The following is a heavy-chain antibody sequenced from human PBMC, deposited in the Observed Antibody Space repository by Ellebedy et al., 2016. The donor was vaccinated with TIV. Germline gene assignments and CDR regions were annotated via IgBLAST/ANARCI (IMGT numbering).Heavy chain of an antibody. V-gene: IGHV4-34*01. J-gene: IGHJ4*02. CDR3: ARAGVVPAANVD. Sequence: SETLSLXXAVYGGSFSGYYWSWIRQPPGKGLEWIGEINHSGSTNYNPSLKSRVTISVDTSKNQFSLKLSSVTAADTAVYYCARAGVVPAANVDWGQGTLVTVSS. CDR2: INHSGST. D-gene: IGHD2-2*01. CDR1: GGSFSGYY.